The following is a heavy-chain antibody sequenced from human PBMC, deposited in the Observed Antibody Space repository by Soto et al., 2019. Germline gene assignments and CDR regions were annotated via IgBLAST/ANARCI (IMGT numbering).Heavy chain of an antibody. CDR1: GFTFNSYS. D-gene: IGHD3-10*01. CDR3: ARAGYYGSGILL. J-gene: IGHJ4*02. Sequence: EVQLVESGGGLVQPGGSLRLSCAASGFTFNSYSMNWVRQAPGKGLEWVSYISSSSSTIYYADSVKGRFTISRNNAKNSLYLQMNSLRDEDTAVYYCARAGYYGSGILLWGQGTLVTVSS. CDR2: ISSSSSTI. V-gene: IGHV3-48*02.